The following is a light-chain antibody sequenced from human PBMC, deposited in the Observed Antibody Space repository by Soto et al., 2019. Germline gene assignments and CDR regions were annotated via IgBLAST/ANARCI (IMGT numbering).Light chain of an antibody. Sequence: DIQMAHSPSTLSSSVGERFSMSFRASQSISSWLAWYQQKPAKAPNILIYKASSLESAVPSRFSGSGSGTEFTLTISRLQPDDFATYYCQQHNSLWKFGQGTKVDIK. CDR2: KAS. CDR1: QSISSW. CDR3: QQHNSLWK. J-gene: IGKJ1*01. V-gene: IGKV1-5*03.